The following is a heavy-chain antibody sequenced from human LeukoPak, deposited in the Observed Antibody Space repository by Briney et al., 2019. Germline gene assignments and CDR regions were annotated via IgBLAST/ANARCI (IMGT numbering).Heavy chain of an antibody. V-gene: IGHV3-7*01. J-gene: IGHJ4*02. CDR3: ARGPNFGSRVDYFDY. Sequence: PGGSLRLSCAASGFILRSHWMSWVRQAPGRGLEWVAHIKQDGSEEQYVDSVEGRFILSRDDAKNSVCLQMNSLRVDDTAVYYCARGPNFGSRVDYFDYWGQGTPVTVSS. CDR2: IKQDGSEE. CDR1: GFILRSHW. D-gene: IGHD5-12*01.